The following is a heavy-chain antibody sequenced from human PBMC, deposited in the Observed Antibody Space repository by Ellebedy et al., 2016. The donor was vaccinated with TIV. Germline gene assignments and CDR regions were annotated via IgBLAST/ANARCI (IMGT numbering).Heavy chain of an antibody. CDR3: ARFRYTSAWHLGHNGLDC. CDR1: GFTFTTYA. V-gene: IGHV3-23*01. J-gene: IGHJ4*02. D-gene: IGHD6-19*01. CDR2: IGTGGNT. Sequence: GESLKISCAASGFTFTTYAMHWVRQAPGKGLEWVSGIGTGGNTFYADSVRGRFTISRDNSKKTLYLQMNSLRAEDTAVYYCARFRYTSAWHLGHNGLDCWGQGTLVSVSS.